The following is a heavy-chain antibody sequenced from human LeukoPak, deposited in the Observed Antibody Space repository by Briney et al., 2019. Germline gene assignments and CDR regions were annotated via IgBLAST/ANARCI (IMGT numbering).Heavy chain of an antibody. D-gene: IGHD4-11*01. J-gene: IGHJ4*02. Sequence: GGSLRLSCAASGFTFSSYAMHWVRQAPGKGLEWVSAISGSGGSTYYADSVKGRFTISRDNSKNTLYLQMNSLRAEDTAVYYCARGVILGTTGLFDYWGQGTLVTVSS. CDR1: GFTFSSYA. CDR2: ISGSGGST. CDR3: ARGVILGTTGLFDY. V-gene: IGHV3-23*01.